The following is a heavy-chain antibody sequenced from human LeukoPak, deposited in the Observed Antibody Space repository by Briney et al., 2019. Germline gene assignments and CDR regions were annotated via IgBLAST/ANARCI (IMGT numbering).Heavy chain of an antibody. V-gene: IGHV3-7*05. CDR3: ARDDRDSSSGYPPPDS. Sequence: GGPLRLSCTPSGFSFSSYWMSWVRQAPGKGLEWVATTNQDGGAKYYLDSVKSRFTISRDNAKNSLYLLVNSLRAEDTAVYYCARDDRDSSSGYPPPDSWGQGTLVTV. CDR1: GFSFSSYW. D-gene: IGHD3-22*01. J-gene: IGHJ4*02. CDR2: TNQDGGAK.